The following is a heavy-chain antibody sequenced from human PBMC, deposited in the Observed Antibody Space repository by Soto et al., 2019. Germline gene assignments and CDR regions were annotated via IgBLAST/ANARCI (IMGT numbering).Heavy chain of an antibody. CDR3: AHRRSLPQDGLWFWWTDDFDY. J-gene: IGHJ4*02. Sequence: SGPTLVNPTQTLTLTCTFSGFSLSTSGVGVGWIRQPPGKALEWLALIYWDDDKRYSPSLKSRLTITKDTSKNQVVLTMTNMDPVDTATYYCAHRRSLPQDGLWFWWTDDFDYWGQGTLVTVSS. V-gene: IGHV2-5*02. CDR1: GFSLSTSGVG. D-gene: IGHD3-10*01. CDR2: IYWDDDK.